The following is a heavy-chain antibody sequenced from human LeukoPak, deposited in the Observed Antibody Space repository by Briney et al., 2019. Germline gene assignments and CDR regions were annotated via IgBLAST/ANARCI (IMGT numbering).Heavy chain of an antibody. V-gene: IGHV3-7*04. CDR3: TTENWYVFEN. Sequence: PGGSLRLSCAASGFPFSFYWMAWVRQAPGKGLEWVATITLDGSDSYYVDSVKGRFTVSRDNAKNSLYLQMNSLRVEDTAVFYCTTENWYVFENWGQGSLVTVSS. CDR2: ITLDGSDS. J-gene: IGHJ4*02. CDR1: GFPFSFYW. D-gene: IGHD1-1*01.